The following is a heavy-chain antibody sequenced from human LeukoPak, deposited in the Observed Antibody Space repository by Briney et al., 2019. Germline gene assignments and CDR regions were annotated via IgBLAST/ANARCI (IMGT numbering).Heavy chain of an antibody. CDR3: ARDSAGNDY. J-gene: IGHJ4*02. CDR2: IKQDGSEK. V-gene: IGHV3-7*01. Sequence: GGSLRLSCAASGFTFSTYWMSWVRQAPGKGLEWVANIKQDGSEKYYVDSVKGRFTISRDNAKNSLYLQRNSLRAEDTAMYYCARDSAGNDYWGQGTLVTVSS. D-gene: IGHD6-13*01. CDR1: GFTFSTYW.